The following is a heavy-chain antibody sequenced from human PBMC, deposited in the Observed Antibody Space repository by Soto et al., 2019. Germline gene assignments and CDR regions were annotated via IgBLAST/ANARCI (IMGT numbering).Heavy chain of an antibody. D-gene: IGHD1-1*01. CDR1: GLTFSSYW. CDR2: INSDGSST. J-gene: IGHJ4*02. CDR3: SLSHTVTTDY. Sequence: EVQLVESGGGLVQPGGSLRLSCAASGLTFSSYWMNWVRQAPGKGLVWVSRINSDGSSTSYADSVKGRFTISRDNAKNTLYLQMNSLRAEDTAVYYCSLSHTVTTDYWGQGTLVTVSS. V-gene: IGHV3-74*01.